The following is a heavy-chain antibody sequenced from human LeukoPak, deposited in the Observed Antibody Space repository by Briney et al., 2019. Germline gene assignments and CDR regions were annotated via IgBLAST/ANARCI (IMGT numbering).Heavy chain of an antibody. CDR1: GGSISSGSYY. Sequence: SETLSLTCTVSGGSISSGSYYWSWIRQPPGKGLEWIGYIYHSGSTYYNPSLKSRVTISVDRSKNQFSLKLSSVTAADTAVYYCARDRHYDILTGYFPYNWFDPWGQGTLVTVSS. J-gene: IGHJ5*02. CDR3: ARDRHYDILTGYFPYNWFDP. D-gene: IGHD3-9*01. V-gene: IGHV4-30-2*01. CDR2: IYHSGST.